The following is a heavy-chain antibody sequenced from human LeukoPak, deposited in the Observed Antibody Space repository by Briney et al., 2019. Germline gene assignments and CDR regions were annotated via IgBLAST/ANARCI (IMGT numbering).Heavy chain of an antibody. CDR1: GGSISSYY. J-gene: IGHJ4*02. CDR2: IYYSGST. D-gene: IGHD4-23*01. V-gene: IGHV4-59*01. CDR3: AREWAYGGPFDY. Sequence: SETLSLTCTVSGGSISSYYWSWIRQPPGKGLEWIGYIYYSGSTNYNPSLKSRVTISVDTSKNQFSLKLSSVTAADTAVYYCAREWAYGGPFDYWGQGTLVTVSS.